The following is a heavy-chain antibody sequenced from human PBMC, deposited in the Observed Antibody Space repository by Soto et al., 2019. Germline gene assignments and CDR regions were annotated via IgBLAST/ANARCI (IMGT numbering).Heavy chain of an antibody. CDR3: TTTSDCSSTSCYGRYYYYGMDV. CDR2: IKSKTDGGTT. D-gene: IGHD2-2*01. V-gene: IGHV3-15*01. Sequence: EVQLVESGGGLVKPGGSLRLSCAASGFTFSNAWMSWVRQAPGKGLEWVVRIKSKTDGGTTDYAAPVKGRFTISRDDSKNTLYLQMNSLKTEDTAVYYCTTTSDCSSTSCYGRYYYYGMDVWGQGTTVTVSS. J-gene: IGHJ6*02. CDR1: GFTFSNAW.